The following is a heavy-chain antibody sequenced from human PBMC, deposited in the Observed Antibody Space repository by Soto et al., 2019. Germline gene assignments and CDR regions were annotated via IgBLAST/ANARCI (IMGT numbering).Heavy chain of an antibody. J-gene: IGHJ4*02. CDR1: GFTFSNAW. CDR3: TTVGSITFGGVIVPNFDY. Sequence: GGSLRLSCAASGFTFSNAWMSWVRQAPGKGLEWVGRIKSKTDGGTTDYAAPVKGRFTISRDDSKNTLYLQMNSLKTEDTAVYYCTTVGSITFGGVIVPNFDYWGQGTLVTVS. CDR2: IKSKTDGGTT. D-gene: IGHD3-16*02. V-gene: IGHV3-15*01.